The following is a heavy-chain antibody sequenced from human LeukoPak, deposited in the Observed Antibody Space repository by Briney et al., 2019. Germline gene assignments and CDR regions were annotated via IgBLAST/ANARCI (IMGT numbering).Heavy chain of an antibody. V-gene: IGHV3-72*01. CDR1: GFFFSDPY. CDR3: ARSRLGALDY. J-gene: IGHJ4*02. CDR2: IKNKAKSYTT. D-gene: IGHD1-26*01. Sequence: GGSLRLSCSASGFFFSDPYMEWVRQAPGKGLEWVGRIKNKAKSYTTEYAASVKGRFTISRDDSKNSLYLQMDSLKTEDTAVYFCARSRLGALDYWGQGTLVTVSS.